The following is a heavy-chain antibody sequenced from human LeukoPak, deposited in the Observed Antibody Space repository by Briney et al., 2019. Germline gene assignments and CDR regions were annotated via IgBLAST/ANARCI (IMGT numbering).Heavy chain of an antibody. CDR3: ATSRSRSTHYGMDV. CDR2: IFYSGST. V-gene: IGHV4-61*01. Sequence: PSETLSLTCIVSGASVSIGSFYWSWIRQPPGKGLEWIGDIFYSGSTNSNPFLKSRVTLSVDTSKNQFSLKLTSVTAADTAAYYCATSRSRSTHYGMDVWGQGTTVTVSS. D-gene: IGHD2-2*01. J-gene: IGHJ6*02. CDR1: GASVSIGSFY.